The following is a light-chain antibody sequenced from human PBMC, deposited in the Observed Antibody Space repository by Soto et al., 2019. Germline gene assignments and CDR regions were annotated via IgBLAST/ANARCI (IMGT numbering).Light chain of an antibody. CDR2: GAF. CDR1: ESLITKA. Sequence: EIVLTQSPGTLSLSPGETATGSCRATESLITKALAWYQQKPGQAPRLLIYGAFTRDAAIPDRFNGSGSGTDFALTISRLELEDSSVYYCQQYGVSPLTFGPGTKVEIK. CDR3: QQYGVSPLT. V-gene: IGKV3-20*01. J-gene: IGKJ3*01.